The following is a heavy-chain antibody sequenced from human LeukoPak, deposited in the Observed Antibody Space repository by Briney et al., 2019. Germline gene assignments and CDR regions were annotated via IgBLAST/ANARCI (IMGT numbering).Heavy chain of an antibody. CDR1: GFAFNTYS. CDR2: ISSTSSVI. V-gene: IGHV3-48*01. D-gene: IGHD3-22*01. J-gene: IGHJ2*01. CDR3: ARCASGYYHTPFNYWFFDL. Sequence: PGGSLRLSCAASGFAFNTYSMNWVRQAPGKGLEWVSYISSTSSVIYYADSVKGRLTISRDNARNSLYLQMNSLRAEDTAVYYCARCASGYYHTPFNYWFFDLWGRGTLVTVSS.